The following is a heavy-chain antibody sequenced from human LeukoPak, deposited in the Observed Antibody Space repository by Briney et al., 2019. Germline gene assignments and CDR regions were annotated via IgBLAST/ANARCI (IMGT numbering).Heavy chain of an antibody. D-gene: IGHD6-19*01. V-gene: IGHV3-15*01. Sequence: GGSLRLSCVASGFTFNYIWMSWVRQAPGKGLEWVGRIKSKTDGGAIDYAAPVKGRFSISRDDSKKTVYLQMNSLEAEDTAVYHCPALRGGSGWSKDDAFDIWGQGTMVTVSS. J-gene: IGHJ3*02. CDR3: PALRGGSGWSKDDAFDI. CDR2: IKSKTDGGAI. CDR1: GFTFNYIW.